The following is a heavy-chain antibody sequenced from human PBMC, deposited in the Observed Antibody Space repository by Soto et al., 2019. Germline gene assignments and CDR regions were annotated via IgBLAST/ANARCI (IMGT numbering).Heavy chain of an antibody. Sequence: ASVKVSCKASGYTFTSYGISWVRQAPGQGLEWMGWISAYNGNTNYAQKLQGRVTMTTDTSTSTAYMELRSLRSDDTAVYYCARGTGYCSGGSCYVASPFDYWGQGTLVPVSS. V-gene: IGHV1-18*01. CDR2: ISAYNGNT. J-gene: IGHJ4*02. D-gene: IGHD2-15*01. CDR1: GYTFTSYG. CDR3: ARGTGYCSGGSCYVASPFDY.